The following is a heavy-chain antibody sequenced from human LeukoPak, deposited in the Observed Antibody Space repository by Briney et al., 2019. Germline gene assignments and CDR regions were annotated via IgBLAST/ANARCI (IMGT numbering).Heavy chain of an antibody. V-gene: IGHV4-38-2*01. J-gene: IGHJ6*04. Sequence: SETLSLTCAVSGYSISSGYYWGWIRQPPGKGLEWIGSIYHSGSTYYNPFLKSRVTISVDTSKNQFSLKLSSVTAADTAVYYCARGIAVAGTSLYYYGMDAWGKGTTVTVSS. CDR3: ARGIAVAGTSLYYYGMDA. D-gene: IGHD6-19*01. CDR2: IYHSGST. CDR1: GYSISSGYY.